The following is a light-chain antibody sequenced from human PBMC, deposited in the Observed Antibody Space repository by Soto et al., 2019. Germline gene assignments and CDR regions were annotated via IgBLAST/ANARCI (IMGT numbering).Light chain of an antibody. J-gene: IGLJ3*02. V-gene: IGLV2-14*01. CDR1: NRDIGAYNL. Sequence: QSVLTQPASVSGSLGQSITISCTGGNRDIGAYNLVSWYQQYPDTAPKLIIYEVRNRPSGVSYRFTGSRSGNTASLTISALQADDESTFYCSSYTTTSTLLFGGGTKLTVL. CDR3: SSYTTTSTLL. CDR2: EVR.